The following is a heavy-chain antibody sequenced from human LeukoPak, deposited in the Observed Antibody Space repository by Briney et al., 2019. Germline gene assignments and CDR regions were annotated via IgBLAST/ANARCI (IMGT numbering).Heavy chain of an antibody. V-gene: IGHV3-9*01. J-gene: IGHJ4*02. D-gene: IGHD5-12*01. CDR2: ISWNSGSI. Sequence: PGRSLRLSCAASGFTFDDYAMHWVRQAPGKGLEWVSGISWNSGSIGYADSVKGRFTISRDNAKNSLYLQMNSLRAEDTALYYCAKGHSGYDPPLNWGQGTLVTVSS. CDR1: GFTFDDYA. CDR3: AKGHSGYDPPLN.